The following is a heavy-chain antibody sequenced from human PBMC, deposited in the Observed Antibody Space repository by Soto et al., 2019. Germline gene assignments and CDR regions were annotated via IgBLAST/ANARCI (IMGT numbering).Heavy chain of an antibody. CDR3: ARIKIVGILTYYMDV. V-gene: IGHV4-39*01. CDR1: GDSISTSSSYY. Sequence: QLQLQESGPGLVKPSETLSLSCTVSGDSISTSSSYYWGWIRQPPGKGLEWIANMYYSGSTYYNPSLKSRVPISLETSKNQFSLKLSSVTAADTAVYYCARIKIVGILTYYMDVWGKGTTVTVSS. D-gene: IGHD3-3*01. CDR2: MYYSGST. J-gene: IGHJ6*03.